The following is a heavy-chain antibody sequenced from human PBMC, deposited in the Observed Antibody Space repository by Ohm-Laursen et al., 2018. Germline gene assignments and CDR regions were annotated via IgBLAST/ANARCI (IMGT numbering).Heavy chain of an antibody. J-gene: IGHJ4*02. CDR2: MSISGGN. CDR3: ARGGYHLHYFDY. CDR1: GGSMSSYC. D-gene: IGHD3-16*02. Sequence: SDTLSLTCTVSGGSMSSYCWSWIRQAAGTGLEWIGRMSISGGNHYNPSLRGRVSMSGDTSRNQLSLKLTSVTAADTAIYYCARGGYHLHYFDYWGQGTRVTVSS. V-gene: IGHV4-4*07.